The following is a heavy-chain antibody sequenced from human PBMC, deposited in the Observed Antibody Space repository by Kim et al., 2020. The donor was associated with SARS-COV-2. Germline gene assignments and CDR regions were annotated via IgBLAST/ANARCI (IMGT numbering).Heavy chain of an antibody. CDR3: AKDRAVYGSGSYFDY. Sequence: DSVKGRFTISRDNSKITLYLQMNSLRAEDTAVYYCAKDRAVYGSGSYFDYWGQGTLVTVSS. D-gene: IGHD3-10*01. V-gene: IGHV3-30*02. J-gene: IGHJ4*02.